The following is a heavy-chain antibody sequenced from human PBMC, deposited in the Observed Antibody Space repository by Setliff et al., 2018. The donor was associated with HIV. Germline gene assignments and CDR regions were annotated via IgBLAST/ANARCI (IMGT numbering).Heavy chain of an antibody. D-gene: IGHD2-21*02. CDR2: IYHSGST. J-gene: IGHJ6*02. Sequence: SSPLSLTCTVSGYSISSGYYWGWIRQPPGKGLEWIGSIYHSGSTYYNPSLKSRVTISVDTSKNQFSLKLSSVTAADTAVYYCARAMRGVVVTNMYYYYGMDVWGQGTTVTVSS. CDR1: GYSISSGYY. V-gene: IGHV4-38-2*02. CDR3: ARAMRGVVVTNMYYYYGMDV.